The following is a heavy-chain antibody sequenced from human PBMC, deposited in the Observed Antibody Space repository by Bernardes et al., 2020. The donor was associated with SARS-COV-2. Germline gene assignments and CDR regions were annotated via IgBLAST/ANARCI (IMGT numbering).Heavy chain of an antibody. CDR2: ISWNSGSI. V-gene: IGHV3-9*01. CDR3: AAVADTVTTTDY. J-gene: IGHJ4*02. Sequence: GGSLRLSCAASGFTFDDYAMHWVRQAPGKGLEWVSGISWNSGSIGYADSVKGRFTISRDNAKNSLYLQMNSLRAEDTALYYCAAVADTVTTTDYWGQGTLVTVSS. CDR1: GFTFDDYA. D-gene: IGHD4-17*01.